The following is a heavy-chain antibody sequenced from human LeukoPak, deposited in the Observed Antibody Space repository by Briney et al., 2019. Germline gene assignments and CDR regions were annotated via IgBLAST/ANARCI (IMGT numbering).Heavy chain of an antibody. CDR3: GVVTTIRRIDY. J-gene: IGHJ4*02. CDR1: GYTFTGYY. Sequence: GASVKVSCKASGYTFTGYYMHWVRQAPGQGLEWMGRINPNSGGTNYAQKFQGRVTMTRDTSISTAYMELSRLRSDDTAVYYCGVVTTIRRIDYWGQGTLVTVSS. CDR2: INPNSGGT. V-gene: IGHV1-2*06. D-gene: IGHD3-22*01.